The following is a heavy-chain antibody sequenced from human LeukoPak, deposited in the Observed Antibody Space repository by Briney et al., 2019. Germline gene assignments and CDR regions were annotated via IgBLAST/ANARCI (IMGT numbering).Heavy chain of an antibody. Sequence: SETLSLTCAVSGGSISSYYWSWIRQPARKGLEWIGRIYTSGSTNYNPSLKSRVTMSVDTSKNQFSLKLSSVTAADTAVYYCARDEFATPFDYWGQGTLVTVSS. V-gene: IGHV4-4*07. CDR1: GGSISSYY. CDR2: IYTSGST. CDR3: ARDEFATPFDY. J-gene: IGHJ4*02. D-gene: IGHD1-26*01.